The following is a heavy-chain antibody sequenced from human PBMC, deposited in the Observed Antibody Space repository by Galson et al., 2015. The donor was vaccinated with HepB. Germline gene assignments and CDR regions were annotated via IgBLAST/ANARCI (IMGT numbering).Heavy chain of an antibody. CDR1: GFTFSSYG. D-gene: IGHD2-2*01. J-gene: IGHJ5*02. Sequence: SLRLSCAASGFTFSSYGMHWVRQAPGKGLEWVAVIWYDGSNKYYADSVKGRFTISRDNSKNTLYLQMNSLRAEDTAVYYCARDGGLRVPASLWWFDPWGQGTLVTVSS. CDR2: IWYDGSNK. CDR3: ARDGGLRVPASLWWFDP. V-gene: IGHV3-30*19.